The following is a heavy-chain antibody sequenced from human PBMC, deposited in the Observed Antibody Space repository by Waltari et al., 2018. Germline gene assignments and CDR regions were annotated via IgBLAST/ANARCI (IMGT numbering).Heavy chain of an antibody. J-gene: IGHJ4*02. Sequence: QVQLVQSGAEVKKPGASVMVSCKASGYTFTSYYMHWVRQAPGHGLEWMGIINPSGAGTNYAEKFQSRVTMTRDTSTSTVYMELSSLRSDYTAVYYCASYGSGSYFYWGQGTLVTVSS. CDR3: ASYGSGSYFY. CDR1: GYTFTSYY. CDR2: INPSGAGT. D-gene: IGHD3-10*01. V-gene: IGHV1-46*03.